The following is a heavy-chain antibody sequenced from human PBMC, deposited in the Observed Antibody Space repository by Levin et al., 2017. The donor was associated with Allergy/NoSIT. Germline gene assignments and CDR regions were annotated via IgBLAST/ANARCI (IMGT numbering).Heavy chain of an antibody. CDR2: ITSSSGHT. CDR3: ARGSGDQPYNWFDA. V-gene: IGHV3-21*01. J-gene: IGHJ5*02. Sequence: PGGSLRLSCAASGFTFSDYSMCWVRQAPGRGLEWVSCITSSSGHTYYADSVKGRFTISRDNAKNSLFLQMNSLRAEDTAVYYCARGSGDQPYNWFDAWGQGTLVTVSS. D-gene: IGHD4-17*01. CDR1: GFTFSDYS.